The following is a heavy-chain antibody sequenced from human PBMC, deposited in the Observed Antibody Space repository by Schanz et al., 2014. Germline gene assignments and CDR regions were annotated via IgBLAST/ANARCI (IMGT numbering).Heavy chain of an antibody. V-gene: IGHV3-53*01. CDR2: MYINSGST. D-gene: IGHD5-12*01. CDR3: ARDGGRDGYNLAFDV. Sequence: DVQLLESGGGLIQPGGSLRLSCAVSGFTVNTNYMSWVRQAPGKGLEWISSMYINSGSTQYADSVKGRFIISRDSSKNTLFLQMNSLRAEDTAVYFCARDGGRDGYNLAFDVWGQGTLVTVS. CDR1: GFTVNTNY. J-gene: IGHJ3*01.